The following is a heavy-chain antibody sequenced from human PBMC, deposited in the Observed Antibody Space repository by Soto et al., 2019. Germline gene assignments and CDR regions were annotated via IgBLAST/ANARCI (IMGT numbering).Heavy chain of an antibody. CDR2: IIPIFGTA. CDR3: ARDIAARYYYYGMDV. J-gene: IGHJ6*02. CDR1: GGTFSSYA. Sequence: SVKVSCKASGGTFSSYAISWVRQAPGQGLEWMGGIIPIFGTANYAQKFQGRVTITADESTCTAYMELSGLRSEDTAVYYCARDIAARYYYYGMDVWGQGTTVTVSS. D-gene: IGHD6-6*01. V-gene: IGHV1-69*13.